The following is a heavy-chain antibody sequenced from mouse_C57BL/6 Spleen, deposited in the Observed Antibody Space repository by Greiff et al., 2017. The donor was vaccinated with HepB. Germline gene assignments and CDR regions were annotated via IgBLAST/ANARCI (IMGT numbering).Heavy chain of an antibody. CDR3: TTSTMVSEYYFDY. CDR1: GFNIKDDD. J-gene: IGHJ2*01. CDR2: IGRENGDT. Sequence: EVKLVESGAGLVRPGASVKLSCTASGFNIKDDDMHWVKQGPEKGLEWIGWIGRENGDTEYASKVQGRATIPADTSSNTVYLQLSSLTSEDTAVYYCTTSTMVSEYYFDYWGQGTTLTVSS. D-gene: IGHD2-2*01. V-gene: IGHV14-4*01.